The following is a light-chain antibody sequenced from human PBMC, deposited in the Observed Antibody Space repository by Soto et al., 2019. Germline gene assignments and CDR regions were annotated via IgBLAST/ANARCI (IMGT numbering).Light chain of an antibody. CDR3: HQYNSDYT. Sequence: DIQMTQSPSTLSAFVGDRVTITCRASQSINNCLAWYQQKPGEAPKLLIYDASSLQSGAPSRFSGSGSGTDFTLTISSLQPDDFATYYCHQYNSDYTFGQGTRLEV. CDR1: QSINNC. J-gene: IGKJ2*01. CDR2: DAS. V-gene: IGKV1-5*01.